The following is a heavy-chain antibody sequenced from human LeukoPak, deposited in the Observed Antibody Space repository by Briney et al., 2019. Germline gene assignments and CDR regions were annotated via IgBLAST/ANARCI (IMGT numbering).Heavy chain of an antibody. V-gene: IGHV1-8*01. Sequence: ASVKVSCKASGYTFTSYDINWVRQATGQWLEWMGWMNPNSGNTGYEQKFQRRDTMTRNPYIRTAYMELSRLRSEDTAVYYCASLRPSYCSSTSCFGDAFDIWGQGKMVTVSS. D-gene: IGHD2-2*01. CDR1: GYTFTSYD. J-gene: IGHJ3*02. CDR2: MNPNSGNT. CDR3: ASLRPSYCSSTSCFGDAFDI.